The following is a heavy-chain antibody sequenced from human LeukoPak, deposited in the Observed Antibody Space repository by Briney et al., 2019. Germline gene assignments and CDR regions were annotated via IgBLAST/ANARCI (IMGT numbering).Heavy chain of an antibody. V-gene: IGHV3-23*01. CDR1: GFTFSTYG. CDR2: MSGNDGTT. D-gene: IGHD6-13*01. Sequence: GGSLRLSCTASGFTFSTYGMTWVRQAPGKGLEWVSTMSGNDGTTYYADSVKGRFTVSRDNSKNTLYLQMNNLRAEDTAIYYCAKRSPLYSDTPGNYFAYWGQGTLVTVSS. CDR3: AKRSPLYSDTPGNYFAY. J-gene: IGHJ4*02.